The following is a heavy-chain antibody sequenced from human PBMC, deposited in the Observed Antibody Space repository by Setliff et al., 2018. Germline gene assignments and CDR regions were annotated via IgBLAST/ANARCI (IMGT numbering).Heavy chain of an antibody. D-gene: IGHD6-13*01. Sequence: SETLSLTCSVSGASISSYYWSWIRQPPGKGLEWMGYIYTSGTTKYNPSLKSRVSISVDTSKNQFSLRLTSVTAADTAVYYCARHSNSWPVDYWGQGTLVTVSS. CDR2: IYTSGTT. J-gene: IGHJ4*02. CDR3: ARHSNSWPVDY. CDR1: GASISSYY. V-gene: IGHV4-59*01.